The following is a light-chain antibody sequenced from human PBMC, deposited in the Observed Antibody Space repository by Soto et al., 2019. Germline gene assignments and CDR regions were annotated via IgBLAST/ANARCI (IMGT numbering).Light chain of an antibody. CDR2: EVK. CDR1: SSDVGGYNY. Sequence: QSALTQPRSVSGSPGQSVTISCTGTSSDVGGYNYVSWYQQYPGKAPKVVIYEVKNRPSGVSNRFSGSKSGNTASLTISGLQADDEADYYCCSYTSSSTLYVFGTGTKLTVL. CDR3: CSYTSSSTLYV. J-gene: IGLJ1*01. V-gene: IGLV2-14*01.